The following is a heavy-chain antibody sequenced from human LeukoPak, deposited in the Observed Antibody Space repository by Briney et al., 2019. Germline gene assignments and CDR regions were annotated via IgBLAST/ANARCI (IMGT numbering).Heavy chain of an antibody. V-gene: IGHV1-18*01. CDR2: ISAYNGNT. D-gene: IGHD3-22*01. Sequence: GASVKVSCKASGYTFTSYGISWVRQAPGQGLEWMGWISAYNGNTNYAQKLQGRVTMTTDTSTSTAYMELRSLRSDDTAVYYCARDLPLGYYDSSARLDYFDYWGQGTLVTVSS. J-gene: IGHJ4*02. CDR3: ARDLPLGYYDSSARLDYFDY. CDR1: GYTFTSYG.